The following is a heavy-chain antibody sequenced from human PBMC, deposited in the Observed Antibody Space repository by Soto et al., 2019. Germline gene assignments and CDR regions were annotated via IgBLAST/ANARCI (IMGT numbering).Heavy chain of an antibody. J-gene: IGHJ4*02. CDR3: ERGITLPTPLDY. D-gene: IGHD1-20*01. Sequence: QVQLVQSGAEEKKPGPSVKVSCKAPGYTFTSYAMHWVRRAPVQRLDWMGWINAGNGNTKYSQKFQGRVTITRDTSASTAYMELSSLRSEDTAVYYCERGITLPTPLDYWGQGTLVTVSS. CDR2: INAGNGNT. CDR1: GYTFTSYA. V-gene: IGHV1-3*05.